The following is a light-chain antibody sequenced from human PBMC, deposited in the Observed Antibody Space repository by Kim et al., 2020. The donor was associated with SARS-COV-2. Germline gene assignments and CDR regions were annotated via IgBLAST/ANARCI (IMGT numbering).Light chain of an antibody. J-gene: IGLJ2*01. CDR3: QSYNRDNVL. CDR2: EDD. Sequence: NFMLTQPHSVSESPGKTVTISCTGSSGGVEDGCGGWGGQRPGGVPTTVIYEDDQRPSGVSDRFSGSIDNSSNSASLTISGLRTEDEADYYCQSYNRDNVLFGGGTQLTVL. V-gene: IGLV6-57*02. CDR1: SGGVEDGC.